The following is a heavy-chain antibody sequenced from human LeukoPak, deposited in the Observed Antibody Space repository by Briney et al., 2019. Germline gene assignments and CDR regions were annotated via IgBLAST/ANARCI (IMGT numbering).Heavy chain of an antibody. CDR3: AKALYGPQGMDV. CDR2: ISGSGGST. V-gene: IGHV3-23*01. J-gene: IGHJ6*02. D-gene: IGHD3-10*01. Sequence: PGGSLRLSCAASGFIVSSNYMSWVRQAPGKGLEWVSAISGSGGSTYYADSVKGRFTISRDNSKNTLYLQMNSLRAEDTAVYYCAKALYGPQGMDVWGQGTTVTVSS. CDR1: GFIVSSNY.